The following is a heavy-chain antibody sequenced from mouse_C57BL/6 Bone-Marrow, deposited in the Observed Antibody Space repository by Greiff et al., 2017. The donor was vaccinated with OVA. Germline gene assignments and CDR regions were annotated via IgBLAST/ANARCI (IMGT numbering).Heavy chain of an antibody. D-gene: IGHD5-1-1*01. CDR3: ERHGGYPYYFDD. CDR2: ISSGGSYT. V-gene: IGHV5-6*02. CDR1: GFTFSSYG. Sequence: EVKLVESGGDLVKPGGSLKLSCAASGFTFSSYGMSWVRQTPDKRLEWVATISSGGSYTYYPDSVKGRFTISRDNAKKNLYLQKSSLKSEDTAMYYGERHGGYPYYFDDWGQGTTRTVS. J-gene: IGHJ2*01.